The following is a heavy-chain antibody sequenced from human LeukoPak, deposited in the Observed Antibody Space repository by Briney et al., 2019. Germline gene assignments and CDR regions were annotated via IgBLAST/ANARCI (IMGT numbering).Heavy chain of an antibody. D-gene: IGHD3-9*01. J-gene: IGHJ4*02. CDR1: GGSFSSYY. V-gene: IGHV4-34*01. Sequence: SETLSLICAVYGGSFSSYYWSWIRQPPGKGLEWIGEINYSGSTKYNPSLESRVTISVDTSKNHFSLMLTSLTAADTAVYYCARGPPLSPDYDISTGYYNFDYWGQGTLVTVSS. CDR3: ARGPPLSPDYDISTGYYNFDY. CDR2: INYSGST.